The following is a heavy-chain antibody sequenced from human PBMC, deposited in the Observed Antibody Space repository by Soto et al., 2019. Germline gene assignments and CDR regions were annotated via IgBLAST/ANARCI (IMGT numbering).Heavy chain of an antibody. J-gene: IGHJ4*02. Sequence: GGSLRLSCAASGFTFSSYAMSWVRQSPGKGLEWVSSISGSGGGTYYADSVKGRFTFSRDNSKNTLYLQMNSLRAEDTAVYYCAKFGMATTKRSPPYYIDYWGQGALVTVSS. CDR1: GFTFSSYA. CDR3: AKFGMATTKRSPPYYIDY. CDR2: ISGSGGGT. V-gene: IGHV3-23*01. D-gene: IGHD1-1*01.